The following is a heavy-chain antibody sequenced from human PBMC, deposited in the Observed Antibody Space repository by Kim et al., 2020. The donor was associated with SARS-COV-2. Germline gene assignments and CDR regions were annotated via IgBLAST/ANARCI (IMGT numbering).Heavy chain of an antibody. V-gene: IGHV1-69*06. CDR1: GGTFSSYA. D-gene: IGHD5-12*01. J-gene: IGHJ4*02. Sequence: SVKVSCKASGGTFSSYAISWVRQAPGQGLEWMGGIIPIFGTANYAQKFQGRVTITADKSTSTAYMELSSLRSEDTAVYYCARTPAPGVSGYEPFDYWGQGTLVTVSS. CDR2: IIPIFGTA. CDR3: ARTPAPGVSGYEPFDY.